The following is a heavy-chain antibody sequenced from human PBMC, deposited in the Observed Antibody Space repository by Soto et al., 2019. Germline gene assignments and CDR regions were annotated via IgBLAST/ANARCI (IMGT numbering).Heavy chain of an antibody. CDR3: ARDQAAGRPKYLDY. CDR2: IWYDGSNK. CDR1: GFSFSSYA. V-gene: IGHV3-33*01. Sequence: PGGSLRLSCVASGFSFSSYAMHWVRQAPGKGLEWVAIIWYDGSNKYYADSVKGRFTISRDNSKNTVFLQMNSLRADDTAIYYCARDQAAGRPKYLDYWGQGTLVTVSS. J-gene: IGHJ4*02. D-gene: IGHD6-13*01.